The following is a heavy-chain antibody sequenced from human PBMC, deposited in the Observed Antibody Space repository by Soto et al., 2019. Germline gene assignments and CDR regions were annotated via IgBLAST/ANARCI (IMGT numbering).Heavy chain of an antibody. CDR3: ARGDSSGYVSFDY. Sequence: ASVKVSCKASGYTSTSYDINWVRQATGQGLEWMGWMNPNSGNTGYAQKFQGRVTLTRNTSISTAYMELSSLRSEDTAVYYCARGDSSGYVSFDYWGQGTLVTVSS. CDR1: GYTSTSYD. CDR2: MNPNSGNT. J-gene: IGHJ4*02. D-gene: IGHD3-22*01. V-gene: IGHV1-8*01.